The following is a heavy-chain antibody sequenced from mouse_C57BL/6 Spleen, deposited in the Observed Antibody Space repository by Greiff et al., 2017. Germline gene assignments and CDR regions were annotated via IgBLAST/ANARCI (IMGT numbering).Heavy chain of an antibody. CDR1: GYTFTSYW. D-gene: IGHD2-14*01. CDR3: ARCDYRKSDY. J-gene: IGHJ2*01. Sequence: QVQLQQPGAELVMPGASVKLSCKASGYTFTSYWLHWVKQRPGQGLEWIGEIDPSDSYTNYNQKLKGKSTLTVDKSSSPAYMQLSSLTSEDSAVYYCARCDYRKSDYWGQGTTLTVSS. CDR2: IDPSDSYT. V-gene: IGHV1-69*01.